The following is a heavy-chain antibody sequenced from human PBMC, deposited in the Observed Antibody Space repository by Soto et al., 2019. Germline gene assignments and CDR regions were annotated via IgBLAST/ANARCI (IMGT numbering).Heavy chain of an antibody. CDR2: ISAYNGNT. V-gene: IGHV1-18*01. CDR3: ARDWAPEPGITIFGVVISSDAFEI. CDR1: GYTFTSYG. J-gene: IGHJ3*02. D-gene: IGHD3-3*01. Sequence: GASVKVSCKASGYTFTSYGISWVRQAPGQGLEWMGWISAYNGNTNYAQKLQGRVTMTTDTSTSTAYMELRSLRSDDTAVYYCARDWAPEPGITIFGVVISSDAFEIWGQGTMVTVSS.